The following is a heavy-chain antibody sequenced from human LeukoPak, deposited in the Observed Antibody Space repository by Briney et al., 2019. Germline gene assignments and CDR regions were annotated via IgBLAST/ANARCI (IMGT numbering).Heavy chain of an antibody. D-gene: IGHD3-10*01. CDR1: GFTFSNYA. V-gene: IGHV3-23*01. Sequence: GGTLRLSCAASGFTFSNYAMNWVRQAPGKGLEWVSGISGSGESTNYADSVKGRFTISRDNSKNTLYLQMNSLRADDTAVYYCAKDRVLLWFGESVLDFDYWGQGTLVTVSS. CDR3: AKDRVLLWFGESVLDFDY. J-gene: IGHJ4*02. CDR2: ISGSGEST.